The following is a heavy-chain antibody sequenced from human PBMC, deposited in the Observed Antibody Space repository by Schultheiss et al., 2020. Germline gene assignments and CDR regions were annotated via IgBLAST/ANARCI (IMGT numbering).Heavy chain of an antibody. J-gene: IGHJ4*02. V-gene: IGHV4-61*10. CDR3: ARDLGYYDILTGYLRHDYFDY. CDR1: GGSVNSGNHY. D-gene: IGHD3-9*01. Sequence: SETLSLTCTVSGGSVNSGNHYWSWIRQPAGKGLEWIGYIYYSGSTNYNPSLKSRVTISVDTSKNQFSLRLSSVTAADTAVYYCARDLGYYDILTGYLRHDYFDYWGQGTLVTVSS. CDR2: IYYSGST.